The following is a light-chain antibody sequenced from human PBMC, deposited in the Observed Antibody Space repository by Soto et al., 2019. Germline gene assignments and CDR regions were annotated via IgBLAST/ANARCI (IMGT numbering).Light chain of an antibody. J-gene: IGKJ4*01. V-gene: IGKV1D-12*01. CDR3: QQSKSFPRT. Sequence: DLQLTQSPSSVSASVGDRVSITCRASQSISSWLAWYQHRPGKAPKLLIYGASSLLTGVPSRFSGSGSGTAFTLTITSLQPEDFAVYYCQQSKSFPRTFGGGTRVEIK. CDR1: QSISSW. CDR2: GAS.